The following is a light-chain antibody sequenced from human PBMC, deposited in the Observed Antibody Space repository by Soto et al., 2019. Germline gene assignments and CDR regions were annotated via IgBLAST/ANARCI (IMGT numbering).Light chain of an antibody. CDR2: DDG. J-gene: IGLJ2*01. CDR1: NIGTTT. V-gene: IGLV3-21*02. Sequence: SYELTQPSSVSVAPGQTATITCGGNNIGTTTVSWYQQKPGQAPVLVVSDDGDRPSGIPDRLSGSNSGNTATLTISRVEAGDEADYYCLVWDISGDHAVFGGGTKVTVL. CDR3: LVWDISGDHAV.